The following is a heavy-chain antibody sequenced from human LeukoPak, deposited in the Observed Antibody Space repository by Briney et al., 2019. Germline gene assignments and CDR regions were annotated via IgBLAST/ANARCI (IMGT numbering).Heavy chain of an antibody. V-gene: IGHV3-53*01. CDR2: IYSGGST. D-gene: IGHD2-2*01. J-gene: IGHJ4*02. CDR3: AKDLFLVPGD. CDR1: GFTVSSNY. Sequence: PGGSLRLSCAASGFTVSSNYMSWVRQAPGKGLEWVSVIYSGGSTYYADSVKGRFTISRDNSKNTLFLQMNSLRAEDTAVYYCAKDLFLVPGDWGQGTLVTVSS.